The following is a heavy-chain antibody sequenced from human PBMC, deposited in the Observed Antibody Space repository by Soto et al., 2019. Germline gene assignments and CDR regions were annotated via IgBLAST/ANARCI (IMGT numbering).Heavy chain of an antibody. CDR2: IYYSGST. V-gene: IGHV4-59*01. CDR3: ASSGYSYGSLYAPFDY. D-gene: IGHD5-18*01. J-gene: IGHJ4*02. CDR1: GGSISSYY. Sequence: PSETLSLTCTVSGGSISSYYWSWIRQPPGKGLEWIGYIYYSGSTNYNPSLKSRVTISVDTSKNQFSLKLSSVTAADTAVYYCASSGYSYGSLYAPFDYWGQGTLVTVSS.